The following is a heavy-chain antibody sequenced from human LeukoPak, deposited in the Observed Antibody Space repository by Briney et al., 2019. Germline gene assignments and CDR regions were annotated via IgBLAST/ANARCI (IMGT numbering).Heavy chain of an antibody. J-gene: IGHJ5*02. CDR2: INHSGST. CDR3: ARHVPWFDP. Sequence: SPSETLSLTCAVYGGSFSGYYWSWIRQPPGKGLEWIGEINHSGSTNYNPSLKSRVTISVDTSKNQFSLKLSSVTAADTAVYYCARHVPWFDPWGQGTLVTVSS. V-gene: IGHV4-34*01. CDR1: GGSFSGYY.